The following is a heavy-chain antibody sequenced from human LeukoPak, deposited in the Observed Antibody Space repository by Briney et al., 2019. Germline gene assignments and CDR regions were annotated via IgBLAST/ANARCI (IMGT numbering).Heavy chain of an antibody. D-gene: IGHD5-18*01. CDR3: ARDPRGYSSGSDDF. Sequence: PGGSLRLSCAASGFTVSSYEMNWVRQAPGKGLEWVSYISSSGSTIYYADSVKGRFTISRDNAKNSLYLQMNSLRADDTAVYYCARDPRGYSSGSDDFWGQETLVTVSS. CDR2: ISSSGSTI. J-gene: IGHJ4*02. CDR1: GFTVSSYE. V-gene: IGHV3-48*03.